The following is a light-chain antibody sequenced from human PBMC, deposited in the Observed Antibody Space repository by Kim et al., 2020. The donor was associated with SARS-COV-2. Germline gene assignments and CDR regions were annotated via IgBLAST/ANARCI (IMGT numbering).Light chain of an antibody. CDR3: QSYDSSLSGYV. J-gene: IGLJ1*01. V-gene: IGLV1-40*01. CDR2: GNS. CDR1: SSNIGAGYD. Sequence: QLVLTQPPSVSGAPGQRVTISCTGSSSNIGAGYDVHWYQQLPGTAPKLLIYGNSNRPSGVPDRFSGPKSGTSASLASTGLQAEDEADYYCQSYDSSLSGYVFGTGAKVTVL.